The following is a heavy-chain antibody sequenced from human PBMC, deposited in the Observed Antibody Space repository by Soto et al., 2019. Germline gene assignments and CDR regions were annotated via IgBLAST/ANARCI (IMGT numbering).Heavy chain of an antibody. Sequence: GESLKISCKGSGYSFTSYWIGWVRQMPGKGLEWMGIIYPGDSDTRYSPSFQGQVTISADKSISTAYLQWSSLKASDTAMSYCARHGEYYDFWSSPYYYYGMDVWGQGTTVTVSS. CDR1: GYSFTSYW. D-gene: IGHD3-3*01. CDR3: ARHGEYYDFWSSPYYYYGMDV. CDR2: IYPGDSDT. V-gene: IGHV5-51*01. J-gene: IGHJ6*02.